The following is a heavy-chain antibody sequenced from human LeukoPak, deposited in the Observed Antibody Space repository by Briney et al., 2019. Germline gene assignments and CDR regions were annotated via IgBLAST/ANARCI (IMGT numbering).Heavy chain of an antibody. D-gene: IGHD2-8*01. Sequence: GGSLRLSCVASGFTFSNYWMQWVSQVPGKGLVWVSRLNGDGTNIIYADSVKGRFTISRDNAENTLYLQMNSLRAEDTALYYCARSQSGVFDVWGQGTMVTVSS. CDR2: LNGDGTNI. V-gene: IGHV3-74*01. CDR1: GFTFSNYW. J-gene: IGHJ3*01. CDR3: ARSQSGVFDV.